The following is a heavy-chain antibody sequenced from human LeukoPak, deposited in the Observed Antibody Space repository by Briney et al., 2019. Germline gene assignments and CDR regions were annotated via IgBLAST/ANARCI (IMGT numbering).Heavy chain of an antibody. Sequence: SQTLSLTCTVSGGSISSGSYYWSWIRQPAGKGLEWIGRIYTSGSTNYNPSLKSRVTISVDTSKNQFSLKLSSVTAADTAVYYCAREFVVVPAAIGYNWFDPWGQGTLVTVSS. CDR3: AREFVVVPAAIGYNWFDP. CDR1: GGSISSGSYY. J-gene: IGHJ5*02. V-gene: IGHV4-61*02. CDR2: IYTSGST. D-gene: IGHD2-2*02.